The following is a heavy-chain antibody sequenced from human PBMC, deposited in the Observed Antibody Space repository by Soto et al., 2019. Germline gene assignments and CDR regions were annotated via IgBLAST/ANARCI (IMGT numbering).Heavy chain of an antibody. Sequence: QVQLVQSGAEVKKPGSSVKVSCKASGGTFSSYAISWVRQAPGQGLEWMGGIIPIFGTANYAQKFQGRVTITXXDXTXXAYRELSSLRSEDTAVYYCATHYGGNRYTRDAFDIWGQGTMVTVSS. J-gene: IGHJ3*02. D-gene: IGHD4-17*01. V-gene: IGHV1-69*05. CDR3: ATHYGGNRYTRDAFDI. CDR1: GGTFSSYA. CDR2: IIPIFGTA.